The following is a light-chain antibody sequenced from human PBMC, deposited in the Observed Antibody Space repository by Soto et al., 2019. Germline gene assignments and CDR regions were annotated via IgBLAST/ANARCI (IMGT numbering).Light chain of an antibody. J-gene: IGKJ4*01. Sequence: DIQLTQSPSFLSASVGDRVTITCRASQDISNFLAWFQQKPGRAPKLLIYAVFTLQSGVPSRFSGSGSGAEFTLTISSLQPEDFVTYYCQQLDSYPLTFGGGTKVDIK. CDR1: QDISNF. CDR2: AVF. CDR3: QQLDSYPLT. V-gene: IGKV1-9*01.